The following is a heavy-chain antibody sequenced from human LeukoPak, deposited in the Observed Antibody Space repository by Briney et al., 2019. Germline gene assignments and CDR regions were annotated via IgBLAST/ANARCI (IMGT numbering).Heavy chain of an antibody. D-gene: IGHD6-19*01. CDR2: ISWNSGSI. CDR1: SSGDYY. V-gene: IGHV3-9*01. J-gene: IGHJ4*02. CDR3: ATGYSSGWPPYY. Sequence: SSGDYYWSWIRQPPGKGLEWVSGISWNSGSIGYADSVKGRFTISRDNAKNSLYLQMNSLRAEDTALYYCATGYSSGWPPYYWGQGTLVTVSS.